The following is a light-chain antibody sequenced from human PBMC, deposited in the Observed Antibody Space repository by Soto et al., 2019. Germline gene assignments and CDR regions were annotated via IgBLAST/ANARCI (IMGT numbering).Light chain of an antibody. CDR2: KAS. CDR3: QHYNSYSEA. CDR1: QTISSW. V-gene: IGKV1-5*03. J-gene: IGKJ1*01. Sequence: DIQMTQSPSTLSGSVRYRVTITCRASQTISSWLAWYQQKPGKAPKLLIYKASTLKSGVPSRFSGSGPGTEFTLTISSLQPDDFATYYCQHYNSYSEAFGQGTKVDI.